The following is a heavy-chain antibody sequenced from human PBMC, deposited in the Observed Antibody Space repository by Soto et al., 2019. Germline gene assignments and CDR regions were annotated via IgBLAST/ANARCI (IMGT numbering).Heavy chain of an antibody. Sequence: ASVKVSCKASGYTFTYYGITWVRQAPGQGLEWMGWISAHNGNTNYAQKLQGRVTMTTDTSTSTAYMELRNLRSDDTAVYYCARGKDYYAPLHYNWLDPWGQGTLVTVSS. D-gene: IGHD3-10*01. CDR3: ARGKDYYAPLHYNWLDP. V-gene: IGHV1-18*01. CDR1: GYTFTYYG. J-gene: IGHJ5*02. CDR2: ISAHNGNT.